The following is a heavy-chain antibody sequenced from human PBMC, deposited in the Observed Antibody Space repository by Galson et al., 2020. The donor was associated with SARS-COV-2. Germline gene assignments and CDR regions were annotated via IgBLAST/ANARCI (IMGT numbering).Heavy chain of an antibody. V-gene: IGHV3-30-3*01. Sequence: GGSLRLSCAASGFTFSSYAMHWVRQAPGKGLEWVAVISYDGSNKYYADSVKGRFTISRDNSKNTLYLQMNSLRAEDTAVYYCARDYGDYGLVYYYYGMDVWGQGTTVTVSS. D-gene: IGHD4-17*01. J-gene: IGHJ6*02. CDR1: GFTFSSYA. CDR3: ARDYGDYGLVYYYYGMDV. CDR2: ISYDGSNK.